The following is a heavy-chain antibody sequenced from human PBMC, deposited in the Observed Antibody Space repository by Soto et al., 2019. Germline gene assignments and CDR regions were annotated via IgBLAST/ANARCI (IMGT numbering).Heavy chain of an antibody. Sequence: ASVKVSCKASGYTFTGYYMHWVRQAPGQGLEWMGWINPNSGGTNYAQKFQGWVTMTRDTSISTAYMELSRLRSDDTAVYYCARGVAAQSGYYYYYMDVWGKGTTVTVSS. D-gene: IGHD6-6*01. CDR1: GYTFTGYY. CDR2: INPNSGGT. V-gene: IGHV1-2*04. J-gene: IGHJ6*03. CDR3: ARGVAAQSGYYYYYMDV.